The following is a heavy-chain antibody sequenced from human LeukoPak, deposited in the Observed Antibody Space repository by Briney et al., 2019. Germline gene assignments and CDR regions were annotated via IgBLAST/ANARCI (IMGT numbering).Heavy chain of an antibody. CDR1: GYTFTGYY. CDR2: INPNSGGT. J-gene: IGHJ4*02. D-gene: IGHD6-13*01. V-gene: IGHV1-2*02. Sequence: AASVKVSCKASGYTFTGYYMHWVRQAPGQGLEWMGWINPNSGGTNYAQKFQGRVTMTRDTSISTAYMELSRLRSDDTAVYYCARDSGYSSTTRDYWGQGTLVTVSS. CDR3: ARDSGYSSTTRDY.